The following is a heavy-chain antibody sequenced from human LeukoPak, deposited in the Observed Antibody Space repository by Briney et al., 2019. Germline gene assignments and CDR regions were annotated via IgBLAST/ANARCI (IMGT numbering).Heavy chain of an antibody. V-gene: IGHV4-4*02. CDR1: GGSISNTNW. CDR2: ISLTGLT. Sequence: SGTLSLTCGVSGGSISNTNWWSWVRQPPGQGLEWIGAISLTGLTHYNPSLESRVTVSLDKSKNQLSLNLTSVTAADTAVYYCSGENGAFSPFGYWGQGTLVTVLS. J-gene: IGHJ4*02. CDR3: SGENGAFSPFGY. D-gene: IGHD2-8*01.